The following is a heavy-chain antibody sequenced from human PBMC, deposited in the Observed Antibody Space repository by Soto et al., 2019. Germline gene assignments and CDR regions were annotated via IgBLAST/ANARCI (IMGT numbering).Heavy chain of an antibody. CDR3: ARDWVEMATIIISGTDV. D-gene: IGHD5-12*01. CDR2: INAGNGNT. Sequence: ASVKVSCKASGYTFTSYAMHWVRQAPGQRLEWMGWINAGNGNTKYSQKFQGRVTITRDTSASTAYMELSSLRSEDTAVYYCARDWVEMATIIISGTDVWGQGTTVTVSS. CDR1: GYTFTSYA. J-gene: IGHJ6*02. V-gene: IGHV1-3*01.